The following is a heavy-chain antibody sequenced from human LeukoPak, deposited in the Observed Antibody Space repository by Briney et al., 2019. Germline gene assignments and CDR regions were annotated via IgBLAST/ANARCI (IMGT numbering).Heavy chain of an antibody. CDR2: ISGSGGST. Sequence: GGSLRLSCAASGFTFSSYGMSWVRQAPGKGLEWVSAISGSGGSTFYADSVRARFTISRDNSKSILYLQMNSLTAEDTALYYCATDGLLASNNYYYFMPVWGTGTTVTVSS. CDR1: GFTFSSYG. CDR3: ATDGLLASNNYYYFMPV. V-gene: IGHV3-23*01. J-gene: IGHJ6*03. D-gene: IGHD2-15*01.